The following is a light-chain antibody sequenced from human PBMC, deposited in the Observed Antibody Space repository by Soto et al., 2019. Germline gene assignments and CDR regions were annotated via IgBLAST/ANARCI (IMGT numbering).Light chain of an antibody. CDR2: DAS. Sequence: AAVSLSQRERATLSCRASQSVGSYLAWYQHKPGQAPRLLISDASNRATGIPARFSGSGSETDFTLTISSLQSEDFVVYYCQQYNIWPRTFCQGSKV. J-gene: IGKJ1*01. CDR1: QSVGSY. V-gene: IGKV3D-15*01. CDR3: QQYNIWPRT.